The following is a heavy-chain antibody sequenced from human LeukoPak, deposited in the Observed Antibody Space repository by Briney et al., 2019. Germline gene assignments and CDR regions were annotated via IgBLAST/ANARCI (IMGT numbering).Heavy chain of an antibody. CDR3: AKGYYDSSGYYSYFDY. Sequence: GRSLRLSCAASGFTFDDYAMHWVRQAPGKGLEWVSGISWNSGSIGYADSVKGRFTISRDNAKNSLYLQMNSLRAEDTALYYCAKGYYDSSGYYSYFDYWGQGTLVTVSS. D-gene: IGHD3-22*01. CDR1: GFTFDDYA. J-gene: IGHJ4*02. V-gene: IGHV3-9*01. CDR2: ISWNSGSI.